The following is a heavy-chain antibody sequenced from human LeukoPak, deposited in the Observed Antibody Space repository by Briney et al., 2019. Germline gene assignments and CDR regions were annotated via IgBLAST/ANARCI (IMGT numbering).Heavy chain of an antibody. CDR1: GFTFSNYA. V-gene: IGHV3-30*02. D-gene: IGHD3-22*01. J-gene: IGHJ4*02. CDR3: AKDKAYYYDSSGYRFDY. Sequence: PGGSLRLSCAASGFTFSNYAMHWVRQAPGKGLEWVAFIRYDGSNKYYADSVKGRFTISRDNSKNTLYLQMNSLRAEDTAVYYCAKDKAYYYDSSGYRFDYWGQGTLVTVSS. CDR2: IRYDGSNK.